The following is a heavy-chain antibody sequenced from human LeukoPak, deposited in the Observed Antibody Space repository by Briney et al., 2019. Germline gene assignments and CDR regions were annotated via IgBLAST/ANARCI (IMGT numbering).Heavy chain of an antibody. Sequence: GESLKISCKTSGYSFTTYWIGWVRQMPGTGLEWLGAIYPDDSDTRYSPSFQGQVVISADKSISTAYLQWSSLKASDTAMYYCAREGVSTIFGVVTNNWFDPWGQGTLVTVSS. V-gene: IGHV5-51*01. CDR2: IYPDDSDT. D-gene: IGHD3-3*01. J-gene: IGHJ5*02. CDR3: AREGVSTIFGVVTNNWFDP. CDR1: GYSFTTYW.